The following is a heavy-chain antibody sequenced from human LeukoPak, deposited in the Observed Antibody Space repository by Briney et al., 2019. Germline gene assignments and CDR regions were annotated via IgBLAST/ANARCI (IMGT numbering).Heavy chain of an antibody. CDR3: AREGTRRPGSYFDY. CDR2: ISGSGGST. Sequence: GVSLRLSCAASGFTFSSYAMSWVRQAPGKGLEWVSGISGSGGSTYYADSVEGRFTISRDNSKNTLYLQMNSLRAEDTAVYYCAREGTRRPGSYFDYWGQGTLVTVSS. V-gene: IGHV3-23*01. D-gene: IGHD1-1*01. J-gene: IGHJ4*02. CDR1: GFTFSSYA.